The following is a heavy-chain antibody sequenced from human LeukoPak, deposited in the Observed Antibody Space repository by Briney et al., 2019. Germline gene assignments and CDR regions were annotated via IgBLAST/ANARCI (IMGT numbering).Heavy chain of an antibody. J-gene: IGHJ6*03. D-gene: IGHD3-10*01. CDR2: INHSGST. Sequence: SETLSLTCAVYGGSFSGYYWGWIRQPPGKGLEWIGEINHSGSTNYNPSLKSRVTISVDTSKNQFSLKLSSVTAADTAVYYCARAILWFSLNHYYYYMDVWGKGTTVTVSS. CDR1: GGSFSGYY. V-gene: IGHV4-34*01. CDR3: ARAILWFSLNHYYYYMDV.